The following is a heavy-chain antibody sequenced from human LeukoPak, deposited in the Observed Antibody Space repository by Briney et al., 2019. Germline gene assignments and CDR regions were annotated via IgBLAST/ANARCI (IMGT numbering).Heavy chain of an antibody. Sequence: SETLSLTCTVSGGSTSSSSYYWAWIRQPPGKGLEWVGSIYYSGTTYYNPSLKSRVTISVDTSKNQFSLKLTSVTAADTAVYYCASGPGGSALFNWGQGTLVTVSS. D-gene: IGHD4-23*01. V-gene: IGHV4-39*07. CDR3: ASGPGGSALFN. CDR1: GGSTSSSSYY. CDR2: IYYSGTT. J-gene: IGHJ4*02.